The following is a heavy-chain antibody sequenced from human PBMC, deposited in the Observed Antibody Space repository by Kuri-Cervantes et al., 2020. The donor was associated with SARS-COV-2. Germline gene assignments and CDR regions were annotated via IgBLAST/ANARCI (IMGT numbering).Heavy chain of an antibody. CDR2: IIPILGTA. V-gene: IGHV1-69*13. D-gene: IGHD1-26*01. Sequence: SVKVSCKASGGTFSSYAISWVRQAPGQGLEWMGGIIPILGTANYAQKFQGRVTITADESTSTAYMELSSLRSEDTAVYYCAAPYSGSYYWGFDYWGQGTLVTVSS. J-gene: IGHJ4*02. CDR1: GGTFSSYA. CDR3: AAPYSGSYYWGFDY.